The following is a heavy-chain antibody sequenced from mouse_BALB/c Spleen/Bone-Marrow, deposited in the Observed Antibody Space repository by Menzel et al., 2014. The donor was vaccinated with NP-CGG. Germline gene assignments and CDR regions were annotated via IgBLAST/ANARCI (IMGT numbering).Heavy chain of an antibody. CDR3: TTGGNDWFAY. V-gene: IGHV1-7*01. J-gene: IGHJ3*01. Sequence: QVQLQQSGPELAKPGASVKMSCRASGYTFTSYWMNWVKQRPVQGLEWIGYINPTSGYTEYYQKFKDKATLTTDKSSSTAYMQLSSLTSEDSAVYYCTTGGNDWFAYWGQGTLVTVSA. CDR2: INPTSGYT. CDR1: GYTFTSYW. D-gene: IGHD2-1*01.